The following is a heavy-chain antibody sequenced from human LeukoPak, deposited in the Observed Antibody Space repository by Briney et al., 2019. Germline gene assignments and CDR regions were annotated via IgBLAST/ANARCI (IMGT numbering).Heavy chain of an antibody. Sequence: SETLSLTCTVSGDSISDINHYWGWIRQPPGKELEWIGNIYYTGRTFYNPSLKSRVTISRDTSKNQFSLKLSSLTTADTAVYYCACSVVVPAAGLAFDYWGQGTLVTVSS. CDR1: GDSISDINHY. CDR2: IYYTGRT. CDR3: ACSVVVPAAGLAFDY. V-gene: IGHV4-39*01. J-gene: IGHJ4*02. D-gene: IGHD2-2*01.